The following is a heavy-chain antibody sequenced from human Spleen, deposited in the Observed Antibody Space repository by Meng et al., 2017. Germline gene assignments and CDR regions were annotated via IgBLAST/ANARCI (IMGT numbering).Heavy chain of an antibody. CDR2: INPNSGGT. V-gene: IGHV1-2*02. CDR3: ARDEDISAAGKLFGDY. D-gene: IGHD6-13*01. Sequence: ASVKVSCKACRYTFTGYYMHWVRQAPGQGLEWMGWINPNSGGTNCSQKFQGRVTMTGDTSISTAYMELSGLRSDDTAMYYCARDEDISAAGKLFGDYWGQGTLVTVSS. CDR1: RYTFTGYY. J-gene: IGHJ4*02.